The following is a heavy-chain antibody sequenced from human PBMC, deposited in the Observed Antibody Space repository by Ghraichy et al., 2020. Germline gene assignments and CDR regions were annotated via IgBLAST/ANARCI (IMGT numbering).Heavy chain of an antibody. CDR1: GFNFVNYD. Sequence: GGSLRLSCAASGFNFVNYDMYWVRQAPGKGLEWVSKISSTITTTHYADSVKGRFTVSRDNDRNSLYPQMDSLRDEDTAVYYCARASGWYLPFDSWGQGALVTVSS. J-gene: IGHJ4*02. D-gene: IGHD6-19*01. CDR2: ISSTITTT. CDR3: ARASGWYLPFDS. V-gene: IGHV3-48*02.